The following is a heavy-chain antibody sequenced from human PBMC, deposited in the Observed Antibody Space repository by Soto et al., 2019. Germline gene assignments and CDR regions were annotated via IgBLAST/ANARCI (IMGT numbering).Heavy chain of an antibody. Sequence: PSETLSLTCAVSGGSFSGYYWGWVRQPPGKGLEWVGEINYSGSTNYNPSLKRRVTISEDTSKNQVSLKVTSVTAAATAMYYCARRNYFYALDVWGQGTTVTVSS. CDR2: INYSGST. V-gene: IGHV4-34*01. J-gene: IGHJ6*02. CDR1: GGSFSGYY. CDR3: ARRNYFYALDV.